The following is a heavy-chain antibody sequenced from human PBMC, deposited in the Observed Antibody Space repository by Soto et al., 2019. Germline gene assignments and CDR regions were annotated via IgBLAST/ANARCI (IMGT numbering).Heavy chain of an antibody. CDR2: ISYDGSNK. CDR1: GFTFSSYA. D-gene: IGHD2-15*01. Sequence: QVQLVESGGDVVQPGRSLRLSCAASGFTFSSYAMHWVRQAPGKGLEWVAVISYDGSNKYYADSVKGRFTISRDNSKDTVYLQMNRLRGEDTAVYYCARDFSMVVVAPGYWGQGTLVTVSS. J-gene: IGHJ4*02. V-gene: IGHV3-30-3*01. CDR3: ARDFSMVVVAPGY.